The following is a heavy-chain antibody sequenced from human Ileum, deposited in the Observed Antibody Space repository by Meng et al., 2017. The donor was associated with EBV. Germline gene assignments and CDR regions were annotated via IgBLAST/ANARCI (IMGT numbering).Heavy chain of an antibody. V-gene: IGHV4-4*02. Sequence: QELDRGRVHASGPLAVLVRGGGATIGRLYWWTWVRQPPEKGLEWIGEIYHSGRTNYNQSLKSRLTRSVDKSKSQFSLELISVTAADTAVYYCARGRRFGSGRYALDYWGQGTLVTVSS. CDR2: IYHSGRT. CDR1: GATIGRLYW. D-gene: IGHD3-10*01. J-gene: IGHJ4*02. CDR3: ARGRRFGSGRYALDY.